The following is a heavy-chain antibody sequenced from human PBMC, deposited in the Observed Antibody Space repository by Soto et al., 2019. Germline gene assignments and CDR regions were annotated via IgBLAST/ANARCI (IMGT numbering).Heavy chain of an antibody. J-gene: IGHJ1*01. V-gene: IGHV1-18*01. CDR1: GYTFTSYG. CDR2: ISAYNGNT. D-gene: IGHD3-10*01. Sequence: GASVKVSCKASGYTFTSYGISWVRQAPGQGLEWMGWISAYNGNTNYAQKLQGRVTMTTDTSTSTAYMELRGLRSDDTAVYYCATVKFGHYYGSGSYYNPAEYFQHWGQGTLVTVSS. CDR3: ATVKFGHYYGSGSYYNPAEYFQH.